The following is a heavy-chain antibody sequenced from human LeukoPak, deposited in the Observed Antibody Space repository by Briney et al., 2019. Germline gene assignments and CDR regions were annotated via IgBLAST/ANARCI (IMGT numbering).Heavy chain of an antibody. CDR1: GFTYSDYW. CDR3: ARSAYPGAFDI. CDR2: IKSDGSKK. D-gene: IGHD2-21*01. Sequence: GGSLRLSCAASGFTYSDYWMTWVREAPGKGLKWLANIKSDGSKKDYVDSMKGRFTISRDNARNSLYLQMSSLRAEDTAVYYCARSAYPGAFDIWGQGTTVTVSS. V-gene: IGHV3-7*01. J-gene: IGHJ3*02.